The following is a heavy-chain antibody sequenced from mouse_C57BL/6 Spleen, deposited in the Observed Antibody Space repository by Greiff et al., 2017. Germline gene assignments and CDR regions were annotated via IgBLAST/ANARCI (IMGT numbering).Heavy chain of an antibody. CDR1: GYTFTSYW. V-gene: IGHV1-53*01. CDR2: INPSNGGT. CDR3: SRPTSGSSYEFAY. D-gene: IGHD1-1*01. J-gene: IGHJ3*01. Sequence: QVQLQQPGTELVKPGASVKLSCKASGYTFTSYWMHWVKQRPGQGLEWIGNINPSNGGTNYNEKFKSKATLTVDKSSSTAYLQLSSLTSADSAVYYCSRPTSGSSYEFAYWGQGTLVTVSA.